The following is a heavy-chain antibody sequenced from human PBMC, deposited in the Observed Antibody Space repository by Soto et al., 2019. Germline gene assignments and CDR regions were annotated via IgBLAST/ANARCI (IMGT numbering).Heavy chain of an antibody. D-gene: IGHD3-16*01. Sequence: DVYLVESGGGLVQPGGSLRLSCTASGFTLSSYSMNWVRQAPGKGPEWVSHISSNSDTVDYADSVKGRFTISRDNARNSLSLQMNSLRAEDTAVYYCARVGLKFLSGGEFFQVWGQGTLVTVSS. CDR2: ISSNSDTV. CDR1: GFTLSSYS. CDR3: ARVGLKFLSGGEFFQV. V-gene: IGHV3-48*01. J-gene: IGHJ1*01.